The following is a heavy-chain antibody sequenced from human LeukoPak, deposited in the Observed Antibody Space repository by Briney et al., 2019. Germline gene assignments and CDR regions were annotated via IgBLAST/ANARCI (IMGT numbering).Heavy chain of an antibody. CDR1: GGSIGSGSYF. V-gene: IGHV4-61*02. Sequence: PSQTLSLTCTVSGGSIGSGSYFWSWIRQPAGKGLDYIGRLYTSGTTNYNPSLKSRVTISVDTSKKQFSLNVSSVTAADTAVYYCAAGSGSYQLGFDYWGQGTLVTVSS. CDR3: AAGSGSYQLGFDY. D-gene: IGHD3-10*01. CDR2: LYTSGTT. J-gene: IGHJ4*02.